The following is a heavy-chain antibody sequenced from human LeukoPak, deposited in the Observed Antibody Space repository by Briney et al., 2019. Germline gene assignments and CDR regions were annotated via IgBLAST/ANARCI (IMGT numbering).Heavy chain of an antibody. Sequence: GGSLRLSCATSGFTFSDFWLTWVRQAPGKGLEWVASIKEDGTERHYVDFVEGRFAVSRDNAKKSMFLQMNDLRAEDTAVYYCTTGGRKRRSGIICYPGDYWGQGTLVTVSS. D-gene: IGHD2-15*01. CDR1: GFTFSDFW. J-gene: IGHJ4*02. CDR2: IKEDGTER. V-gene: IGHV3-7*02. CDR3: TTGGRKRRSGIICYPGDY.